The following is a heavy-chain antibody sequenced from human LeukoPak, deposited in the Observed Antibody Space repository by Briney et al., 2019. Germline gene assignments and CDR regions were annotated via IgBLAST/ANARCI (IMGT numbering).Heavy chain of an antibody. D-gene: IGHD3-3*01. Sequence: GASVKVSCKASGGTFSSYAISWVRQAPGQGLEWMGGIIPIFGTANYAQKFQGRVTITTDESTSTAYMELSSLRSEDTAVYYCARCFEPSYYDFYYFDYWGQGTLVTVSS. CDR1: GGTFSSYA. V-gene: IGHV1-69*05. CDR3: ARCFEPSYYDFYYFDY. J-gene: IGHJ4*02. CDR2: IIPIFGTA.